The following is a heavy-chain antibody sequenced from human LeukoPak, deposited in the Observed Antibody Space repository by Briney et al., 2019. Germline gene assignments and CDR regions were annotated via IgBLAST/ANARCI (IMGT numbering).Heavy chain of an antibody. Sequence: ASVKVSCKASGYTFTTNGVSWVRQAPGQGLEWLAWINPYDGDTNYTTDLQVRVTLSTDTSTSTAYMELTSLRSDDRAVYYCARLRVGIYSSRDAVEIWGQGTMVTVSS. V-gene: IGHV1-18*04. J-gene: IGHJ3*02. D-gene: IGHD2-2*01. CDR3: ARLRVGIYSSRDAVEI. CDR2: INPYDGDT. CDR1: GYTFTTNG.